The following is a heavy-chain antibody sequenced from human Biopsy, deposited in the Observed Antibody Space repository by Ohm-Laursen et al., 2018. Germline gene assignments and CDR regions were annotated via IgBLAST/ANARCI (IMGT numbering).Heavy chain of an antibody. V-gene: IGHV4-31*03. CDR2: IYNVEST. CDR1: GGSISSGGYY. J-gene: IGHJ5*02. Sequence: SDTLSLTCSVSGGSISSGGYYWSWIRQFPGKGLELLGYIYNVESTYYNPSLKSRVLISGDASRNQYSLKLTSVTAADTAVYYCVRDRRDWYEPWGQGPLVTVSS. CDR3: VRDRRDWYEP.